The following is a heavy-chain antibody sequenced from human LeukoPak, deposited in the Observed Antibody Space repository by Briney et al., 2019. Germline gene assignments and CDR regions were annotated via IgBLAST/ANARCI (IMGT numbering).Heavy chain of an antibody. V-gene: IGHV3-23*01. D-gene: IGHD6-19*01. CDR3: AKERAGHSSGWFYFDY. Sequence: PGGSLRLSCAASGFTFSSYAMSWVRQAPGKGLEWVSAISGSGGSTYYADSVKGRFTISRDNSKNTLYLQMNSLRAEDTAVYYCAKERAGHSSGWFYFDYWGQGTLVTVSS. CDR2: ISGSGGST. CDR1: GFTFSSYA. J-gene: IGHJ4*02.